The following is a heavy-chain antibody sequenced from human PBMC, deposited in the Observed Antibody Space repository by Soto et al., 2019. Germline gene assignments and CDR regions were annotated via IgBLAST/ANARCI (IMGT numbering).Heavy chain of an antibody. CDR1: GFTFSDHY. D-gene: IGHD2-2*01. V-gene: IGHV3-72*01. CDR3: ASSLGYCSSTTCHHYYFDY. Sequence: PGGSLRLSCAASGFTFSDHYMDWVRQAPGRGLEWVGRTRNKANSYATEYAAPVKGRFTISRDDSKNSLYLQMNSLKTEDTAVYYCASSLGYCSSTTCHHYYFDYWGQGTLVTVSS. J-gene: IGHJ4*02. CDR2: TRNKANSYAT.